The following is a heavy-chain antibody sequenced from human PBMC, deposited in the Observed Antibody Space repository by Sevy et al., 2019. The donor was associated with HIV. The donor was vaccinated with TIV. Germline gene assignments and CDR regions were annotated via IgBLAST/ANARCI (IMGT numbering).Heavy chain of an antibody. D-gene: IGHD1-26*01. Sequence: GGSLRLSCAASGFTFSDYYMSWIRQAPGKGLEWISYMSSAGSTIHYADSVKGRFTISRDNAKNSLYLQMNSLRAEDTAVYYCARDRFGATTSLDYWGQGTLVTVSS. J-gene: IGHJ4*02. V-gene: IGHV3-11*01. CDR1: GFTFSDYY. CDR3: ARDRFGATTSLDY. CDR2: MSSAGSTI.